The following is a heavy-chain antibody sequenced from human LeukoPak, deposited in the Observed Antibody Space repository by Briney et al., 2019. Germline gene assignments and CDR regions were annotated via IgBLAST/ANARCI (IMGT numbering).Heavy chain of an antibody. CDR3: ARGAWDDILTPFVY. CDR2: IYYSGST. D-gene: IGHD3-9*01. Sequence: SETLSLTCTVSGGSINSYYWSWIRQPPGKGLEWIGYIYYSGSTNYNPSLKSRVTISVDTSKNQFSLKLSSVTAADTAVYYCARGAWDDILTPFVYWGQGTLVTVSS. CDR1: GGSINSYY. V-gene: IGHV4-59*01. J-gene: IGHJ4*02.